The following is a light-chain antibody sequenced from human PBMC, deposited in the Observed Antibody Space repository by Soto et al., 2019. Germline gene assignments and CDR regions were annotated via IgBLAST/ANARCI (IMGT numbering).Light chain of an antibody. CDR3: SSYTSSSTQV. CDR1: SSDVGGYNY. J-gene: IGLJ1*01. V-gene: IGLV2-14*01. CDR2: DVS. Sequence: QSALTQPASVSGSPGQSITISCTGTSSDVGGYNYVSWYQQHPGKAPKLMIYDVSNRPSGVSNRFSGSKSGNTASLTISGRQAEDEADYFCSSYTSSSTQVFGSGTKLTLL.